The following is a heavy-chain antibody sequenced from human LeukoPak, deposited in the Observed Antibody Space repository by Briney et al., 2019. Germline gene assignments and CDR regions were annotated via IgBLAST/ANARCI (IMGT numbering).Heavy chain of an antibody. Sequence: SETLSLTCAVCGGSISTYNWWTWVRQPPGKGLEWVGEIHHSGSTDYNPSLKRRVIISPDKYKHQFSLTLTSVTAADTAVYSCARGTYYYDSSGYFRYWGQGTLVTVSS. CDR3: ARGTYYYDSSGYFRY. CDR2: IHHSGST. J-gene: IGHJ4*02. V-gene: IGHV4-4*02. D-gene: IGHD3-22*01. CDR1: GGSISTYNW.